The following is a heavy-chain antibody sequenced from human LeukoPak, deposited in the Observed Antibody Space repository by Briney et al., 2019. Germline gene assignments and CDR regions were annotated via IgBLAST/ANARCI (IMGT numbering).Heavy chain of an antibody. J-gene: IGHJ4*02. CDR3: ARDGNTYYYDSSGYYSDY. CDR2: IKQDGSEK. D-gene: IGHD3-22*01. CDR1: GFTFSSYW. V-gene: IGHV3-7*01. Sequence: PGGSLRLSCAASGFTFSSYWMSWVRQAPGKGLEWVANIKQDGSEKYYVDSVKGRFTISRDNAKNSLYLQMNSLRAEDTAVYYCARDGNTYYYDSSGYYSDYWGQGTLVTVSS.